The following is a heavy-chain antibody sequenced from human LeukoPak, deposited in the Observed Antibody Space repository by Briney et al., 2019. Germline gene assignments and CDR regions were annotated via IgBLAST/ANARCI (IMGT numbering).Heavy chain of an antibody. Sequence: PSETLSLTCTVSGGSISSGSYYWSWIRQPAGKGLEWIGYIYYSGSTNYNPSLKSRVTISIDTSKSQFSLKLSSVTAADTAVYYCAKSYDSSGYYNYWGQGTLVTVSS. D-gene: IGHD3-22*01. V-gene: IGHV4-61*10. CDR2: IYYSGST. CDR1: GGSISSGSYY. J-gene: IGHJ4*02. CDR3: AKSYDSSGYYNY.